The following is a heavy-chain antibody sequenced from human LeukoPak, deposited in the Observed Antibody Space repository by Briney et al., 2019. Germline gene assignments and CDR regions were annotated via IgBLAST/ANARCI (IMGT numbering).Heavy chain of an antibody. V-gene: IGHV4-4*02. CDR3: ARGTVVTPFDY. CDR1: GGSINTSN. J-gene: IGHJ4*02. Sequence: NSSETLSLTCAVSGGSINTSNWWNWVRQSPGKGLEWIGYIYYSGSTNYNPSLKSRVTISVDTSKNQFSLKLSSVTAADTAVYYCARGTVVTPFDYWGQGTLVTVSS. CDR2: IYYSGST. D-gene: IGHD4-23*01.